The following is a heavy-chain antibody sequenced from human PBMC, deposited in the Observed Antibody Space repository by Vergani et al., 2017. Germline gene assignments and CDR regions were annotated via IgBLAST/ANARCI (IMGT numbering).Heavy chain of an antibody. Sequence: EVQLVESGGGLVKPGGSLRLSCAASGFTFSSYSMNWVRQAPGKGLEWVSSISSSSSYIYYADSVKGRFTISRDNAKNSLYLQMNSLRAEDTAVYYCAREDSSSVVNVVDYWGQGTLATVSS. CDR1: GFTFSSYS. J-gene: IGHJ4*02. CDR2: ISSSSSYI. CDR3: AREDSSSVVNVVDY. D-gene: IGHD6-6*01. V-gene: IGHV3-21*01.